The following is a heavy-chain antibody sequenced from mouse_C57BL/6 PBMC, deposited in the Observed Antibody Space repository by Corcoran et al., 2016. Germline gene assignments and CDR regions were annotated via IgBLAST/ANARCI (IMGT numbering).Heavy chain of an antibody. D-gene: IGHD2-1*01. CDR1: GYTFTDYY. CDR3: ARWYDGNYPYYFDY. J-gene: IGHJ2*01. Sequence: EVQLQQSGPELVKPGASVKISCKASGYTFTDYYMSWVKQSHGKSLEWIGDINPNNGGTSYNQKFKGKATLTVDKSSSTAYMELRSLTSEDSAVYYCARWYDGNYPYYFDYWGQGTTLTVSS. CDR2: INPNNGGT. V-gene: IGHV1-26*01.